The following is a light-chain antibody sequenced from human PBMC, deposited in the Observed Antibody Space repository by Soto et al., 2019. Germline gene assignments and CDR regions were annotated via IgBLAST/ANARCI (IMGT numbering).Light chain of an antibody. J-gene: IGKJ5*01. CDR2: GAS. CDR1: QSGSSSY. V-gene: IGKV3-20*01. CDR3: QQYGSSLSIT. Sequence: EIVLTQSPGTLSLSPGERVTLSSRASQSGSSSYLAWYQQKPGQAPRLLIYGASSRATGISDRFSGSGSATDFTLIISRLEPEDFSVYYCQQYGSSLSITFGQGTRLENK.